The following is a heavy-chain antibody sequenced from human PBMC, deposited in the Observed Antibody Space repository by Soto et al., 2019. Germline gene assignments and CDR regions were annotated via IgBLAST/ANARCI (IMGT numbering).Heavy chain of an antibody. Sequence: LSLTCAVSGGPFSGVYWSWIRQPPGKGLEWIGGVNHRGSANYNPSLESRVTMSVDTSKDQFSLKLTSVTAADSAVYYCARDAFCGSGTCRVGHWFDPWGQGTLVTSPQ. J-gene: IGHJ5*02. CDR1: GGPFSGVY. V-gene: IGHV4-34*01. CDR3: ARDAFCGSGTCRVGHWFDP. D-gene: IGHD2-21*01. CDR2: VNHRGSA.